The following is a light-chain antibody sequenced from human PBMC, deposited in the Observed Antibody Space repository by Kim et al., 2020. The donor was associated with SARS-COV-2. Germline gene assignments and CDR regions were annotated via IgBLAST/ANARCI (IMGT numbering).Light chain of an antibody. CDR1: QAIKNY. V-gene: IGKV1-9*01. Sequence: IQLTQSPTSLSASVGDRVTITCRASQAIKNYLAWYQQKPGRAPELLIYAADTWQSGVPSRFSGSGSGTDFTLTISSLQPEDVGYYYCQQFNSPYTFGQGSKLEI. CDR2: AAD. J-gene: IGKJ2*01. CDR3: QQFNSPYT.